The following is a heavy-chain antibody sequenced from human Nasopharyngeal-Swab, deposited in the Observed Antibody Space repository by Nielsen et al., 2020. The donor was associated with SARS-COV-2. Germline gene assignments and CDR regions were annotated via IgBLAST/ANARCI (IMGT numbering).Heavy chain of an antibody. V-gene: IGHV7-4-1*02. J-gene: IGHJ6*03. D-gene: IGHD3-10*01. CDR2: INTNTGNP. CDR3: GKGGGAYYYYYYMDV. Sequence: WVRQAPGQGLEWMGWINTNTGNPTYAQGFTGRFVFSLDTSVSTAYLQISSLKAEDTAVYYCGKGGGAYYYYYYMDVWGKGTTVTVPS.